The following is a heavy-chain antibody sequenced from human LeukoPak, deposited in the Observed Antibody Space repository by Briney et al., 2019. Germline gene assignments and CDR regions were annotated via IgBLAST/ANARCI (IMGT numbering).Heavy chain of an antibody. CDR2: TYYRSKWYN. CDR3: ARDLGYYYGMDV. J-gene: IGHJ6*02. V-gene: IGHV6-1*01. Sequence: SQTLSLTCAISGDSVSSTSVIWNWIRQSPSRGLEWLGRTYYRSKWYNDYAVSVKSRITINPDTSKNQFSLQLNSVTPEDTAVYYCARDLGYYYGMDVWGQGTTVTVSS. CDR1: GDSVSSTSVI.